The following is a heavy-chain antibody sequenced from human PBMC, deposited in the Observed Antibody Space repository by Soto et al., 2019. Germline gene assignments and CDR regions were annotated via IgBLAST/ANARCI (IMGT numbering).Heavy chain of an antibody. J-gene: IGHJ6*03. D-gene: IGHD3-10*01. Sequence: SETLSLTCAVYGGSFSGYYWSWIRQPPGKGLEWIGEINHSGSTNYNPSLKSRVTISVDTSKNQFSLKLSSVTAADTAVYYCARRGCVVLQYYYYYYLDVRGKGTTVTVSS. V-gene: IGHV4-34*01. CDR2: INHSGST. CDR1: GGSFSGYY. CDR3: ARRGCVVLQYYYYYYLDV.